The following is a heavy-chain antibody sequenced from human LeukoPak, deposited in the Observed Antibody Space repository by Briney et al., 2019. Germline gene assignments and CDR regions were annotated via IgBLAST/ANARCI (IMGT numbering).Heavy chain of an antibody. V-gene: IGHV3-9*01. D-gene: IGHD3-3*01. J-gene: IGHJ4*02. CDR1: GFSFDDYA. CDR3: ARDQVDYDFWSGYKRCYFDY. Sequence: GGSLRLSCAASGFSFDDYAMNWVRQAPGKGLEWVSGISWNSDSIGYADSVKGRFTISRDNAKNSLYLQMNSLRAEDTAVYCCARDQVDYDFWSGYKRCYFDYWGQGTLVTVSS. CDR2: ISWNSDSI.